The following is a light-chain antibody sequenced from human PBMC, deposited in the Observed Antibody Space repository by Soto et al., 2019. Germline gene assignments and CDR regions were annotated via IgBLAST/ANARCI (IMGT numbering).Light chain of an antibody. V-gene: IGKV3-20*01. CDR1: QSFTSTY. J-gene: IGKJ3*01. CDR3: QQYSGSPT. Sequence: DIVLTQSPGTLSLSPGETATLSCRASQSFTSTYLAWYPQRPGQSPRLLIYGASGRDTCIPGRFSGSGSGTCFTLPISGLGPEGSAVYHRQQYSGSPTLVPGTKVDMK. CDR2: GAS.